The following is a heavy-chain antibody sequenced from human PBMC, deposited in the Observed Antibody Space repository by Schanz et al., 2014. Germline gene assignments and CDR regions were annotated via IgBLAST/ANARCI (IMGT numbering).Heavy chain of an antibody. CDR2: ITRQGTT. Sequence: VQLLESGGGLVQPGGSLRLSCAASGFTFRVFAMNWVRQAPGKGLEWVSGITRQGTTYYADFVKGRFSISRDNGETSVYLQINSLRVEDTAVYYCARFLARYQYYGVDVWGQGTTVIVSS. V-gene: IGHV3-23*01. D-gene: IGHD3-3*01. CDR1: GFTFRVFA. CDR3: ARFLARYQYYGVDV. J-gene: IGHJ6*02.